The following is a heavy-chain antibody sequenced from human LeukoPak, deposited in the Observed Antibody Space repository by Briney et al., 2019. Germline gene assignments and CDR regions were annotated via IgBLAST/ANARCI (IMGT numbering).Heavy chain of an antibody. Sequence: PSETLSLTCTVSGGSISNSGHYWGWIRQPPGKGVEWIGSIYYSGSTYYNPSLKSRVTISVDTSKNQISLKLSSVTAAETAVYYCARHVLRSFDWSHFDCWGQGTLVTVSS. CDR3: ARHVLRSFDWSHFDC. J-gene: IGHJ4*02. V-gene: IGHV4-39*01. D-gene: IGHD3-9*01. CDR2: IYYSGST. CDR1: GGSISNSGHY.